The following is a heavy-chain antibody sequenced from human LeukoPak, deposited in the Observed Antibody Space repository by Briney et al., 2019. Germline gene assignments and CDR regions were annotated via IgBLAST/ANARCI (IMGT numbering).Heavy chain of an antibody. Sequence: ASVKVSCKASGYTFTGYYMHWVRQAPGQGLEWMGWINPNSGGTNYAQKFQGGVTMTRDTSITTAYMELSSLRSDDTAVYYCPRDVGEYCSSTNCYASHYWGQGTLVTVSS. CDR1: GYTFTGYY. CDR2: INPNSGGT. J-gene: IGHJ4*02. V-gene: IGHV1-2*02. CDR3: PRDVGEYCSSTNCYASHY. D-gene: IGHD2-2*01.